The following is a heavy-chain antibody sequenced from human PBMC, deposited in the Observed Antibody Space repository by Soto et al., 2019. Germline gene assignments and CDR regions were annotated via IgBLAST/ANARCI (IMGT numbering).Heavy chain of an antibody. V-gene: IGHV3-23*01. CDR1: GFTFSSYA. Sequence: GGSLRLSCAASGFTFSSYAMSWVRQAPGKGLEWVSAISGSGGSTYYADSVKGRFTISRDNSKNTLYLQMNSLRAEDTAVYYCAKGESVTLTPNYYYYYYMDVWGKGTTVTVSS. CDR3: AKGESVTLTPNYYYYYYMDV. D-gene: IGHD4-17*01. CDR2: ISGSGGST. J-gene: IGHJ6*03.